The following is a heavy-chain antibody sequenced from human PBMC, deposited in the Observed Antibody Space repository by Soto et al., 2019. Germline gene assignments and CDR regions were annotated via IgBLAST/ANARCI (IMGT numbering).Heavy chain of an antibody. Sequence: SETLSLTCTVSGGSISSYYWSWIRQPPGKGLEWIGYIYYSGSTNYNPSLKSRVTISVDTSKNQFSLKLSSVTAADTAVYYCARSPPPGIFGVVIISYMDVWGKGTTVTVSS. J-gene: IGHJ6*03. CDR1: GGSISSYY. D-gene: IGHD3-3*01. CDR3: ARSPPPGIFGVVIISYMDV. CDR2: IYYSGST. V-gene: IGHV4-59*12.